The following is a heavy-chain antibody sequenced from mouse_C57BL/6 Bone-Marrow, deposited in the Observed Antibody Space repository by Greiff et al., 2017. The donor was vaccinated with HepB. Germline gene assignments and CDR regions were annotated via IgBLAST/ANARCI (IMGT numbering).Heavy chain of an antibody. CDR1: GYTFTSYW. V-gene: IGHV1-50*01. J-gene: IGHJ1*03. Sequence: QVQLQQPGAELVKPGASVKLSCKASGYTFTSYWMRWVKQRPGQGLEWIGEIDPSDSYTNYNQKFKGKATLTVDTSSSTAYMQLSSLTSEDSAVYYCAKERNWDHWYFDVWGTGTTVTVSS. D-gene: IGHD4-1*01. CDR3: AKERNWDHWYFDV. CDR2: IDPSDSYT.